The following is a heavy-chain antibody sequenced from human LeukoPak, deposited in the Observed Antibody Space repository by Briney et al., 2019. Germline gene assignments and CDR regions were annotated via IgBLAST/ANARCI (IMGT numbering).Heavy chain of an antibody. CDR2: VYYTGTT. CDR1: GDSINFYY. Sequence: PSETLSLTCTVSGDSINFYYWSWIRQPPGKGLEWIGYVYYTGTTNYNPTLKSRVTISVDTSKNQFSLKLNSVTAADTAVYYCARQGSHFDYWGQGTLVTVSS. V-gene: IGHV4-59*08. CDR3: ARQGSHFDY. D-gene: IGHD3-10*01. J-gene: IGHJ4*02.